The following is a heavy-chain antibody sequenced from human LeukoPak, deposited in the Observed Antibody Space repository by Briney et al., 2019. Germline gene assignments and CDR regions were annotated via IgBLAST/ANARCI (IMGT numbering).Heavy chain of an antibody. CDR2: INHSGST. CDR3: AKDIVATTDQDAFDI. CDR1: GGSFSGYY. D-gene: IGHD5-12*01. Sequence: PSETLSLTCAVYGGSFSGYYWSWIRQPPGKGLEWIGEINHSGSTNYNLSLKSRVTISVDTSKNQFSLKLSSVTAADTAVYYCAKDIVATTDQDAFDIWGQGTMVTVSS. J-gene: IGHJ3*02. V-gene: IGHV4-34*01.